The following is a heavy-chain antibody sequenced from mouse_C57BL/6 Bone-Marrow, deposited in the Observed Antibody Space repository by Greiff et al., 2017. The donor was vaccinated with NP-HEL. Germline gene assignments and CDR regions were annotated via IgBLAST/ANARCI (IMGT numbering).Heavy chain of an antibody. J-gene: IGHJ4*01. Sequence: QVQLQQSGPELVKPGASVKISCKASGYAFSSSWMNWVKQRPGKGLEWIGRIYPGDGDTNYNGKFKGKATLTADKSSSTAYMQLSSLTSEDSAVYFCERIHMDYWGQGTSVTVSS. CDR1: GYAFSSSW. V-gene: IGHV1-82*01. CDR3: ERIHMDY. CDR2: IYPGDGDT.